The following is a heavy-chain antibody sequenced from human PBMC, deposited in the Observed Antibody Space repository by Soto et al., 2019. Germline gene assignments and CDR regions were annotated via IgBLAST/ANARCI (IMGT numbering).Heavy chain of an antibody. V-gene: IGHV3-21*01. CDR2: ISSSSSYI. CDR1: GFTFSSYS. J-gene: IGHJ3*02. Sequence: PGGSLRLSCAASGFTFSSYSMNWVRQAPGKGLEWVSSISSSSSYIYYADSVKGRFTISRDNAKNSLYLQMNSLRAEDTAVYYCARDKYSSPGYTYDAFDIWGQGTMVTVSS. CDR3: ARDKYSSPGYTYDAFDI. D-gene: IGHD6-6*01.